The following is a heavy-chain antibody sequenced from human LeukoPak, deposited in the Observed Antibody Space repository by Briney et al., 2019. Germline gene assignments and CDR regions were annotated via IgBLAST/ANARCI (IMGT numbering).Heavy chain of an antibody. CDR1: GFTFSSYG. CDR2: IWYDGSNK. V-gene: IGHV3-33*01. J-gene: IGHJ4*02. D-gene: IGHD6-13*01. CDR3: ATLAAAAVDY. Sequence: GGSLRLCCAASGFTFSSYGMHWVRQAPGKGLEWVAVIWYDGSNKYYADSVKGRFTISRDNSKNTLYLQMNSLRAEDTAVYYCATLAAAAVDYWGQGTLVTVSS.